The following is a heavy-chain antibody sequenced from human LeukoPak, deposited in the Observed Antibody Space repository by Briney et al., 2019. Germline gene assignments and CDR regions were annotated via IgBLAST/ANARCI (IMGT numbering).Heavy chain of an antibody. V-gene: IGHV3-7*01. CDR2: IKKDGSET. CDR1: GFTFSGYW. CDR3: ARKSGSWSFFWAY. D-gene: IGHD6-13*01. J-gene: IGHJ4*02. Sequence: PGGSLRLSSAASGFTFSGYWMTWGRQAPGKGLGWVASIKKDGSETYYADSVRGRFTISRDNARNSLLLDVDSLRAENTLGYYCARKSGSWSFFWAYWGEGTLVTVSS.